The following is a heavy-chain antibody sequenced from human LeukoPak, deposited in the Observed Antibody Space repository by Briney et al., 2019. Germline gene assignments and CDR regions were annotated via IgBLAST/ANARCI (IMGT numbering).Heavy chain of an antibody. CDR2: IYYSGST. CDR1: GGSISSYY. D-gene: IGHD2-2*01. Sequence: PSETLSLTCTVSGGSISSYYWSWIRQPPGKGLEWIGYIYYSGSTNYNPSLKSRVTISVDTSKNQFSLKLNSVTAADTAVYYCARVRDCSSSICHYYFDYWGQGTLVTVSS. CDR3: ARVRDCSSSICHYYFDY. V-gene: IGHV4-59*01. J-gene: IGHJ4*02.